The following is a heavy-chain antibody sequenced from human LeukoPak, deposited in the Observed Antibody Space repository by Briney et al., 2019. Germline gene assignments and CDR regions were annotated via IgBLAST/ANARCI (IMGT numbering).Heavy chain of an antibody. CDR2: INTNTGNP. V-gene: IGHV7-4-1*02. D-gene: IGHD3-3*01. CDR1: GYTFTSYA. J-gene: IGHJ6*02. CDR3: ARDLGPSALRVTYYDFWSGYYYSPQAYYYGMDV. Sequence: GASVTVSCKASGYTFTSYAMNWVRQAPGQGLEWMGWINTNTGNPTYAQGFTGRFVFSLDTSVSTAYLQISSLKAEDTAVYYCARDLGPSALRVTYYDFWSGYYYSPQAYYYGMDVWGQGTTVTVSS.